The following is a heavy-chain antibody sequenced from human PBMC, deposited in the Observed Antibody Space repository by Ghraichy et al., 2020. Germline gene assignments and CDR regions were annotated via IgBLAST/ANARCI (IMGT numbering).Heavy chain of an antibody. CDR3: ARDGHPDMAYCGGDCYSGAHFHY. D-gene: IGHD2-21*02. CDR1: GFTFSSYA. V-gene: IGHV3-23*01. Sequence: GGSLRLSCAASGFTFSSYAMSWVRQAPGKGLEWVSAIIGSGGTTYYADSVKGRFTIPRNNSKNTLYLQMNSLRAEDTAVYYCARDGHPDMAYCGGDCYSGAHFHYWGQGTLVTVSS. J-gene: IGHJ4*02. CDR2: IIGSGGTT.